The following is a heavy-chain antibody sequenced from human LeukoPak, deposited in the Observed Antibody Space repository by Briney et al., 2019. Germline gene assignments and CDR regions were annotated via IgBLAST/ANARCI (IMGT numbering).Heavy chain of an antibody. D-gene: IGHD3-22*01. V-gene: IGHV1-2*02. J-gene: IGHJ3*02. CDR1: GYTFTGYY. Sequence: ASVKVTCKASGYTFTGYYMHWVLQAPGQGLEWMGWINPNSGGTNYAQKFQGRVTMTRDTSISTAYMELSRLRSDDTAVYYCARPYYYDRGVSFGAFDIWGQGTMVTVSS. CDR2: INPNSGGT. CDR3: ARPYYYDRGVSFGAFDI.